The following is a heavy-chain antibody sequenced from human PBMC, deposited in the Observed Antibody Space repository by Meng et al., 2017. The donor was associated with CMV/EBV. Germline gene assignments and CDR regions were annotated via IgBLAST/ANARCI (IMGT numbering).Heavy chain of an antibody. Sequence: GESLKISCKVSGCSFTSYWIGWVRQMPGKGLEWMGIIYPGDSDTRYSPSFQGQVTISADKSISTAYLQWSSLKASDTAMYYCARHPVYSSSSYYYYGMDVWGQGTTVTVSS. J-gene: IGHJ6*02. D-gene: IGHD6-6*01. CDR1: GCSFTSYW. CDR2: IYPGDSDT. V-gene: IGHV5-51*01. CDR3: ARHPVYSSSSYYYYGMDV.